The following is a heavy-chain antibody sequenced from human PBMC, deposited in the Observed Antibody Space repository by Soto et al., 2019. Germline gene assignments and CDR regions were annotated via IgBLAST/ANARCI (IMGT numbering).Heavy chain of an antibody. CDR1: GGSFSGYY. D-gene: IGHD3-10*01. CDR2: INHSGST. J-gene: IGHJ4*02. Sequence: SETLSLTCAVYGGSFSGYYWSWIRQPPGKGLEWIGEINHSGSTNCNPSLKSRVTISVDTSKNQFSLKLSSVTAADTAVYYCARGRITMVRGVITSRFDYWGQGTLVTVSS. CDR3: ARGRITMVRGVITSRFDY. V-gene: IGHV4-34*01.